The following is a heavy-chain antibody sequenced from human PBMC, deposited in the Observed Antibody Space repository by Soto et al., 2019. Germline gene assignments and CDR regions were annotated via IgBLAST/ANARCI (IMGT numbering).Heavy chain of an antibody. V-gene: IGHV1-18*04. CDR3: AKRQGIGSAAKNFDF. J-gene: IGHJ4*02. Sequence: AAVKVSCKASGYTFTSYGISWVRQAPGQGLEWMGWISAYNGNTNYAQKLQGRVTMTTDTSTSTAYMELRSLRAEDTAVYFCAKRQGIGSAAKNFDFWGQGTLVTVSS. CDR1: GYTFTSYG. D-gene: IGHD6-13*01. CDR2: ISAYNGNT.